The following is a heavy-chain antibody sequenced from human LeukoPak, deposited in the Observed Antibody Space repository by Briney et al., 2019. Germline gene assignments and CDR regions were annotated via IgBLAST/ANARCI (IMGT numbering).Heavy chain of an antibody. CDR3: ARHSGYEGDYFDY. D-gene: IGHD5-12*01. Sequence: GGSLRLSCAASGFTFSSYSMNWVRQAPGKGLEWVSYISSSSSTIYYADSVKGRFTISRDNAKNSLYLQMNSLRAEDTAVYYCARHSGYEGDYFDYWGQGTLVTVSS. CDR1: GFTFSSYS. V-gene: IGHV3-48*01. CDR2: ISSSSSTI. J-gene: IGHJ4*02.